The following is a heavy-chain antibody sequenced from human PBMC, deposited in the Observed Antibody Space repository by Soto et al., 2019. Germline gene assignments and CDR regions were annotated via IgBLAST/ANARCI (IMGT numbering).Heavy chain of an antibody. D-gene: IGHD3-10*01. V-gene: IGHV1-8*01. J-gene: IGHJ3*01. Sequence: ASVKVSCKAPGYTFTSYDINWVRQATGQGLEWMGWMNPNSGNTGYAQKFQGRVTMTRNTFISTAYMELSSLRSEDTAVYYCARGQYYGSGSRDAFDLWGQGTMVTVSS. CDR3: ARGQYYGSGSRDAFDL. CDR1: GYTFTSYD. CDR2: MNPNSGNT.